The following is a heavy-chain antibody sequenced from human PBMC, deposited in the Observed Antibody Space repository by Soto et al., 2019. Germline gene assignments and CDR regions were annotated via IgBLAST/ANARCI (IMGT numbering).Heavy chain of an antibody. CDR2: ISGSGGST. V-gene: IGHV3-23*04. CDR1: GFTFSSYA. Sequence: VQLVESGGGVVQPGRSLRLSCAASGFTFSSYAMSWVRQAPGKGLEWVSAISGSGGSTYYADSVKGRFTISRDNSKNTLYLQMNSLRAEDTAVYYCAKLPIFGVVPGHAFDIWGQGTMVTVSS. D-gene: IGHD3-3*01. CDR3: AKLPIFGVVPGHAFDI. J-gene: IGHJ3*02.